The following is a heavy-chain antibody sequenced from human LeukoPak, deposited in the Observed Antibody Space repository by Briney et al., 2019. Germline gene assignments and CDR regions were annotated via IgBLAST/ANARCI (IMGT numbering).Heavy chain of an antibody. Sequence: SETLSLTCTVSGGSISSYYWSWIRQPPGKGLEWIGYIYYSGSTNYNPSLKSRVTISVDTSKNQFSLKLSSVTPADTAVYYCAKDPPGYSYDYRHDAFDIWGQGTMVTVSS. V-gene: IGHV4-59*01. CDR1: GGSISSYY. CDR2: IYYSGST. J-gene: IGHJ3*02. D-gene: IGHD5-18*01. CDR3: AKDPPGYSYDYRHDAFDI.